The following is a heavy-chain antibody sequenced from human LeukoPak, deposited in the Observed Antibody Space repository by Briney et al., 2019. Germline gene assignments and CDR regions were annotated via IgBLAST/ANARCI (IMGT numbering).Heavy chain of an antibody. CDR2: ISSSSIYI. Sequence: GGSLRLSCAASGFTFSSYTVNWVRQAPGKGLEWVSSISSSSIYIYYADSLKGRFTISRDNAKNSLYLQMNSLRAEDTAVYYCARRYCSGGTCYDWFDPWGQGTLVTVSS. J-gene: IGHJ5*02. CDR1: GFTFSSYT. V-gene: IGHV3-21*01. CDR3: ARRYCSGGTCYDWFDP. D-gene: IGHD2-15*01.